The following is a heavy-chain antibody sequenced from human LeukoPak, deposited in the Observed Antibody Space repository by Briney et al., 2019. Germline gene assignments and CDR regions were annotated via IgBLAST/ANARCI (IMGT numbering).Heavy chain of an antibody. CDR2: INHNGST. V-gene: IGHV4-34*01. J-gene: IGHJ3*02. Sequence: SETLSLTCAVYGGSFSGYYWSWIRQPPGKGLEWIGEINHNGSTNYNPSLKSRVTISVDTSKNQFSLKLSSVTAADTAVYYCASTRSYRPDAFDIWGQGTMVTVSS. CDR1: GGSFSGYY. D-gene: IGHD1-14*01. CDR3: ASTRSYRPDAFDI.